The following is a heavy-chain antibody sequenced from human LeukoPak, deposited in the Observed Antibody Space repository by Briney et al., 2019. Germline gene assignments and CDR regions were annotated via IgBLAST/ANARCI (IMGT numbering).Heavy chain of an antibody. J-gene: IGHJ4*02. CDR2: INHSGST. V-gene: IGHV4-34*01. D-gene: IGHD2-2*01. Sequence: SETLSLTCAVYGGSFSGYYWSWIRQPPGKGLAWIGEINHSGSTNYNPSLKSRVTISVDTSKNQFSLKLSSVTAADTAVYYCARGRGYCSSTSCYFDYWGQGTLVTVSS. CDR3: ARGRGYCSSTSCYFDY. CDR1: GGSFSGYY.